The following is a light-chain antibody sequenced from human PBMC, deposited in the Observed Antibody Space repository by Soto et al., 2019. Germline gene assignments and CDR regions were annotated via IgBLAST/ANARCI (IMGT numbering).Light chain of an antibody. Sequence: AIQMTQSPSSLSASVGDRVTITCRASQGIRNDLGWYQQKPGKAPKLLIYAASSLQSGVPSRFSGSGSGTDFTLTICSLQPEDFATYYFLQDYNYPYTFGQGTKLEIK. J-gene: IGKJ2*01. CDR2: AAS. CDR3: LQDYNYPYT. V-gene: IGKV1-6*01. CDR1: QGIRND.